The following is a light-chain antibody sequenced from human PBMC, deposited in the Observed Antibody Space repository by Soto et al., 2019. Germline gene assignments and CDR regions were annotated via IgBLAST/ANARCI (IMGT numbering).Light chain of an antibody. CDR2: SNN. Sequence: QSVLTQPPSASGTPGQRVTISCPGSSSNIGSNTVNWYQQLPGTAPKLLIYSNNQRPSGVPDRFSGSKSGTSASLAISGLQSEEEADYECAAWEDSLNGYVFGTGTKVTVL. J-gene: IGLJ1*01. CDR3: AAWEDSLNGYV. V-gene: IGLV1-44*01. CDR1: SSNIGSNT.